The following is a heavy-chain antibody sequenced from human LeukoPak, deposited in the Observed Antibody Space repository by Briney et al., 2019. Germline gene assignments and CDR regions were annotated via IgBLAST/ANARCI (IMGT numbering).Heavy chain of an antibody. V-gene: IGHV3-21*01. Sequence: PGGSLRLSCAASGFTFSSYSMNWVRQAPGKGLEWVSSISSSSSYIYYADSVKGRFTISRDNAKNSLHLQMNSLRAEDTAVYYSARVSGSYYRGYFDYWGQGTLVTVSS. D-gene: IGHD1-26*01. CDR1: GFTFSSYS. CDR3: ARVSGSYYRGYFDY. CDR2: ISSSSSYI. J-gene: IGHJ4*02.